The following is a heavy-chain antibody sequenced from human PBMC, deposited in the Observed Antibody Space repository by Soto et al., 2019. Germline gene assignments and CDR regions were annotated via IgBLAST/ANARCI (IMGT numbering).Heavy chain of an antibody. CDR3: ARAKSNYQTFDH. V-gene: IGHV4-59*01. D-gene: IGHD4-4*01. Sequence: LXLSCTVSGDSMSSYYWSWIRQPPGKGLEWIGYIYYSGSTTYNPSPRSRVTMSVDTSKNQFSLRLSSVTAADTAVYYCARAKSNYQTFDHWGQGSQVTVSS. J-gene: IGHJ4*02. CDR2: IYYSGST. CDR1: GDSMSSYY.